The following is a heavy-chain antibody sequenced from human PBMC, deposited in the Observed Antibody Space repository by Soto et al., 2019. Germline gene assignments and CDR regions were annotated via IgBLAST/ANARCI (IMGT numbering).Heavy chain of an antibody. D-gene: IGHD3-3*01. Sequence: QVQLVESGGGVVQPGRSLRLSCAASGFTFSSYAMHWVRQAPGKGLEWVAVISYDGSNKYYADSVKGRFTISRDNSKNTLYLQMNSLIAEDTAVYYCARDYRRDFWSGYYPGYWGQGTLVTVSS. V-gene: IGHV3-30-3*01. CDR3: ARDYRRDFWSGYYPGY. J-gene: IGHJ4*02. CDR1: GFTFSSYA. CDR2: ISYDGSNK.